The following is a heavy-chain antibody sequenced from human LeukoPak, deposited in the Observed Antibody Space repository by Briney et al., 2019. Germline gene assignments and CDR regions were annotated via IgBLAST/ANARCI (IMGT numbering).Heavy chain of an antibody. CDR2: IRISSSYT. J-gene: IGHJ4*02. D-gene: IGHD3-10*01. CDR3: ARFAGSGSYVDY. V-gene: IGHV3-11*03. Sequence: GRSLRLSCAASGFTFSDYYMSWIRQAPGKGLVWGSYIRISSSYTKYADSVKGRFTISRDNAKNSLYLQMNSLRAEDTVVYYCARFAGSGSYVDYWGQGTLVTVSS. CDR1: GFTFSDYY.